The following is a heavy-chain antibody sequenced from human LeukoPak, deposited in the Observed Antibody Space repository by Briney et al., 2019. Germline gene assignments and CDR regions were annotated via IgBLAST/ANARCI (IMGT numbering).Heavy chain of an antibody. CDR1: AFTFSSYA. J-gene: IGHJ4*02. CDR2: ISYDGSNK. CDR3: ERDGIGSRRPYYYDSSGYYL. D-gene: IGHD3-22*01. V-gene: IGHV3-30-3*01. Sequence: PGRSLRLSCAPSAFTFSSYAMQCVRQPPGKGLGWVAVISYDGSNKFYACSVKRRFTSARDNPKNTLQLQVNSLRAEDTAVYYGERDGIGSRRPYYYDSSGYYLWGQGTLVTVSS.